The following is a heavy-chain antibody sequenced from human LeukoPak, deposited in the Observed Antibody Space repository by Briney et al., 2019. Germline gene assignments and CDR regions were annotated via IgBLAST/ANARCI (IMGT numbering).Heavy chain of an antibody. CDR2: IYTSGST. CDR1: GGSISSGSYY. D-gene: IGHD3-10*01. CDR3: TRRYYYGSGSYSDYFDY. Sequence: PSQTLSLTCTVSGGSISSGSYYWSWIRQPAGTGLEWIGRIYTSGSTNYNPSLKSRVTISVDTSKNQFSLKLSSVTAADTAVYYCTRRYYYGSGSYSDYFDYWGQGTLVTVSS. J-gene: IGHJ4*02. V-gene: IGHV4-61*02.